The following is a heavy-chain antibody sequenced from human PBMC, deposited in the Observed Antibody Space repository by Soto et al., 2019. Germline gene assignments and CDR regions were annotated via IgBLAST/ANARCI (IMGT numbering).Heavy chain of an antibody. V-gene: IGHV3-23*01. CDR1: GFTFRYYG. CDR3: AKHSRETTTCCGED. D-gene: IGHD2-2*01. Sequence: GGSLRLSCAASGFTFRYYGMSWVRQAPGRGLEWVSGVSNSGSSTYYADSVKGRFTISRDNSKNTLYLQMNSLRAEDTAVYYCAKHSRETTTCCGEDWGQGTRVTVSS. CDR2: VSNSGSST. J-gene: IGHJ4*02.